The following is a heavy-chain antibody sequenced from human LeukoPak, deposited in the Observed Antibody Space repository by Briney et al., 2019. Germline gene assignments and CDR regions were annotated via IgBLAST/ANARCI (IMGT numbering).Heavy chain of an antibody. CDR2: IYSGGST. V-gene: IGHV3-66*01. D-gene: IGHD6-6*01. CDR3: ARARGSIPSSSFDY. CDR1: EFTVSTNY. J-gene: IGHJ4*02. Sequence: GGSLRLSCVASEFTVSTNYLNWVRQAPGKGLEWVSIIYSGGSTYYADSVKGRFTISRDNSKNTLDLQMNILRAEDTALYYCARARGSIPSSSFDYWGQGALVTVSS.